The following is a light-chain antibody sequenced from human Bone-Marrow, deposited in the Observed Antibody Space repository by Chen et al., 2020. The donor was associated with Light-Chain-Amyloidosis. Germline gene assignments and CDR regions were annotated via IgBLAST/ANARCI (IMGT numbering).Light chain of an antibody. CDR2: YNQ. CDR3: GAWDITLSARV. J-gene: IGLJ3*02. Sequence: QSVLTQPPSVSAAPGQSVTISCSGDISHIGKNYVSWYQQYPGTAPKLLIFYNQQRPSGIPDRFSGSKSGTSATLIISGLQTGDEADYYCGAWDITLSARVFGGGTKLTVL. V-gene: IGLV1-51*01. CDR1: ISHIGKNY.